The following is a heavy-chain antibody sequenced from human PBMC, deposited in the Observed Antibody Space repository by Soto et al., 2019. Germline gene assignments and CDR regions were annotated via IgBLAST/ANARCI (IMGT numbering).Heavy chain of an antibody. J-gene: IGHJ5*02. CDR3: ARAPHPYDIDVNWFDP. CDR2: IWYDGSNK. D-gene: IGHD3-9*01. Sequence: QVQLVESGGGVVQPGRSLRLSCAASGFTFSSYGMHWVRQAPGNRLEWVAVIWYDGSNKYYADSVKGRFTISRDNSKNALYLQMNSLRAEDTAVYYGARAPHPYDIDVNWFDPWGQGTMVTVYS. CDR1: GFTFSSYG. V-gene: IGHV3-33*01.